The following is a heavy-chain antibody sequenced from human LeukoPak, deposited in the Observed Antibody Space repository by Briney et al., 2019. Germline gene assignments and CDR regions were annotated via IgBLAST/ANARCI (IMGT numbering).Heavy chain of an antibody. Sequence: GGSLRLSCAASGFTFSDYYMSWIRQAPGKGLEWVSYIRSSGSTIYYADSVEGRFTISRDNAKNSLYLQMNRLRAEDTAVYYCARELTHGGYFDYWGQGTLVTVSS. J-gene: IGHJ4*02. V-gene: IGHV3-11*01. CDR2: IRSSGSTI. D-gene: IGHD4-23*01. CDR1: GFTFSDYY. CDR3: ARELTHGGYFDY.